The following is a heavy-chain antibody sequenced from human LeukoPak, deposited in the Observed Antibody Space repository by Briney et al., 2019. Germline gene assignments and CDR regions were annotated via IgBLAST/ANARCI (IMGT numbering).Heavy chain of an antibody. CDR2: ISGSGGST. V-gene: IGHV3-23*01. J-gene: IGHJ3*02. Sequence: GGSLRLSCAASGFTFSSYAMSWVRQAPGKGLEWVSAISGSGGSTYYADSVKGRFTISRDNSKNTLYLQMNSLRAEDTAVYYCAKDRGIVVVPAGMEGAFDIWGQGTMVTVSS. CDR3: AKDRGIVVVPAGMEGAFDI. CDR1: GFTFSSYA. D-gene: IGHD2-2*01.